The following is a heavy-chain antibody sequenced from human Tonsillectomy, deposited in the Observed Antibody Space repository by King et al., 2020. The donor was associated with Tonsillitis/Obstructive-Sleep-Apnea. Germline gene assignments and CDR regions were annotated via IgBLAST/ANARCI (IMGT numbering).Heavy chain of an antibody. CDR1: GFTFSSYA. CDR3: AKDLGYYYSSGSQYFQH. CDR2: ISGSGGST. D-gene: IGHD3-22*01. V-gene: IGHV3-23*04. Sequence: QLVQSGGGLVQPGGSLRLSCAASGFTFSSYAMSWVRQAPGKGLEWVSAISGSGGSTYYADSVKGRFTISRDNSKNTLYLQMNSLRAEDTAVYYCAKDLGYYYSSGSQYFQHWGQGTLVTVSS. J-gene: IGHJ1*01.